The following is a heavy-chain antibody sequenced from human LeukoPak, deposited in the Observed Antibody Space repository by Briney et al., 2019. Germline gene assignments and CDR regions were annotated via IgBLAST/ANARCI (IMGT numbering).Heavy chain of an antibody. J-gene: IGHJ4*02. CDR3: ARDEWELLRAY. D-gene: IGHD1-26*01. Sequence: PGGSLRLSCAASGFTVRSNYMSWVRQAPGKGLEWVSIIYSGGSTYYTDSVKGRFTISRDNSNNTLYLQMNSLRVEDTAVYYCARDEWELLRAYWGQGTLVTVSP. V-gene: IGHV3-66*02. CDR1: GFTVRSNY. CDR2: IYSGGST.